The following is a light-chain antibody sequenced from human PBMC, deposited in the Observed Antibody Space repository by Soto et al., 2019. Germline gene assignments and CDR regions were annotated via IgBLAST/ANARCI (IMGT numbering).Light chain of an antibody. CDR2: GAS. CDR3: QQYGSSPRLT. V-gene: IGKV3-20*01. CDR1: QSVSSSY. Sequence: IVLTQSPVTLSLSPGEIATLSCRSSQSVSSSYLAWYQQKPGQAPRLLIYGASSRATGIPDRFSGSGSGTDFTLTISRLEPEDFAVYYCQQYGSSPRLTFGGGTKV. J-gene: IGKJ4*01.